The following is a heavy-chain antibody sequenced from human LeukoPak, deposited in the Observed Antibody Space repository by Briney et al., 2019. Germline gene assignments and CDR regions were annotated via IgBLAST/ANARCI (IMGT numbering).Heavy chain of an antibody. CDR2: ISYDGSNK. CDR3: ARERGYSGYYFDY. J-gene: IGHJ4*02. V-gene: IGHV3-30*03. CDR1: GFTFSSYG. Sequence: PGRSLRLSCAASGFTFSSYGMHWVRQAPGKGLEWVAVISYDGSNKYYADSVKGRFTISRDNSKNTLYLQMNSLRAEDTAVYYCARERGYSGYYFDYWGQGTLVTVSS. D-gene: IGHD1-26*01.